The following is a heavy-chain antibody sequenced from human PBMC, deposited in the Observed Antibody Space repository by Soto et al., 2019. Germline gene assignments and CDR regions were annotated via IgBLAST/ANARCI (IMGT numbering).Heavy chain of an antibody. J-gene: IGHJ6*02. CDR1: GGSISSYY. CDR2: IYYSGST. CDR3: AREYPTATYYYGMDV. V-gene: IGHV4-59*01. Sequence: SETLSLTCTVSGGSISSYYWSWIRQPPGKGLEWIGYIYYSGSTNYNPSLKSRVTISVDTSKNQFSLKLSSVTAADTAVYYCAREYPTATYYYGMDVWGQGTTVTVSS.